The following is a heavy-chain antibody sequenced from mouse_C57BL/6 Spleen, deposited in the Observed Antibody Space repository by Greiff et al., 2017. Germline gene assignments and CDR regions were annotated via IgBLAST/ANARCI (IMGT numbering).Heavy chain of an antibody. Sequence: VQLKESGAELVKPGASVKLSCTASGFNIKDYYMHWVKQRTEQGLEWIGRIDPEDGETKYAPKFPGKATITADTSSNKAYLQLSSLTSEDTAVYYCAIITNSYYYFDYWGQGTTLTVSS. CDR2: IDPEDGET. V-gene: IGHV14-2*01. CDR3: AIITNSYYYFDY. D-gene: IGHD1-1*01. CDR1: GFNIKDYY. J-gene: IGHJ2*01.